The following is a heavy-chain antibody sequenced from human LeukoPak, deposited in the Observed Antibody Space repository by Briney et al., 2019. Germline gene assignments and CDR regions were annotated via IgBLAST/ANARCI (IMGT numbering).Heavy chain of an antibody. V-gene: IGHV4-39*01. CDR3: ARLRKLGIFDY. D-gene: IGHD7-27*01. CDR2: IYYSGST. Sequence: SETLSLTCTVSGGSISSSSYYWGWIRQPPGKGLEWIGSIYYSGSTYYNPSLKSRVTISVDTSKNQFSLKLSSVTAADTAVYYCARLRKLGIFDYWGQGTLVTVSS. CDR1: GGSISSSSYY. J-gene: IGHJ4*02.